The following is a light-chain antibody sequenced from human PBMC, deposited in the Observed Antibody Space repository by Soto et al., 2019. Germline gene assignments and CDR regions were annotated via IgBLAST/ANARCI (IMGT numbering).Light chain of an antibody. J-gene: IGKJ2*01. Sequence: EIVLTQSPGTLSLSPGERATLSCRASQSVSSSYLAWYQQKPGQAPRLLIYGASSRATGIPDRFSGSGSGTDYTVTISRLEPDDFGVYYCQQYGSSPRYTFGQATKLEIK. CDR2: GAS. CDR1: QSVSSSY. V-gene: IGKV3-20*01. CDR3: QQYGSSPRYT.